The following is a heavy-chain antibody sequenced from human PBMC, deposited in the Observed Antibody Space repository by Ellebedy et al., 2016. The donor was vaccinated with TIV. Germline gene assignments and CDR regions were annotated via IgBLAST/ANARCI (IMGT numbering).Heavy chain of an antibody. CDR2: ISSSGVSS. Sequence: GESLKISCAASGFTFRNFAMTWVRQAPGKGLEWVSSISSSGVSSDYADSVRGRVTISRDNSKRTLNLQMDSLRADDSAEYYCAKLDSSGYYYGRLDYWGQGTLVTVSS. J-gene: IGHJ4*02. CDR1: GFTFRNFA. V-gene: IGHV3-23*01. D-gene: IGHD3-22*01. CDR3: AKLDSSGYYYGRLDY.